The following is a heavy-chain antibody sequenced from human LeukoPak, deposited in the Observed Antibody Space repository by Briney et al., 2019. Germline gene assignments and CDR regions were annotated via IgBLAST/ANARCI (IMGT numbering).Heavy chain of an antibody. D-gene: IGHD6-13*01. Sequence: SETLSLTCTVSGDSISNYYWSWIRQPPGKGLEWIGYIYYSGSTNYNPSLKSRVTISVDTSKNQFSLKLSSVTAADTAVYYCATLAAAGTPDYWGQGTLVTVSS. CDR1: GDSISNYY. CDR2: IYYSGST. J-gene: IGHJ4*02. V-gene: IGHV4-59*08. CDR3: ATLAAAGTPDY.